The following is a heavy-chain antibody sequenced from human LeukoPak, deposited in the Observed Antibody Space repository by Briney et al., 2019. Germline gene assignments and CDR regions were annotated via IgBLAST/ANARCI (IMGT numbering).Heavy chain of an antibody. CDR2: ICGSDGSR. D-gene: IGHD2-2*01. CDR3: AKGGSPSCYSSSGY. Sequence: GGSLRLSCAASGFTFSTYAMSWVRQAPGKGLEWVSAICGSDGSRYYADSVKGRFTISRDNSRNTLYLQMNSLRGEDTAVYYCAKGGSPSCYSSSGYWGQGTLVTVSS. J-gene: IGHJ4*02. V-gene: IGHV3-23*01. CDR1: GFTFSTYA.